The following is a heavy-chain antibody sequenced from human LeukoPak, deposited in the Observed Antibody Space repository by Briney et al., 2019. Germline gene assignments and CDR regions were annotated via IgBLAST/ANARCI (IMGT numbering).Heavy chain of an antibody. V-gene: IGHV4-31*02. CDR1: GDSINSGGYY. D-gene: IGHD3-16*02. Sequence: SETLSLTCSVSGDSINSGGYYWSWIRQHPGKGLEWIGYIFSSGGSSYNPSLKSRLTISVDTSKNLVSLKLKSVTAADTAVYYCARSSSSGSYQNFFDPWGQGTLATVSS. J-gene: IGHJ5*02. CDR2: IFSSGGS. CDR3: ARSSSSGSYQNFFDP.